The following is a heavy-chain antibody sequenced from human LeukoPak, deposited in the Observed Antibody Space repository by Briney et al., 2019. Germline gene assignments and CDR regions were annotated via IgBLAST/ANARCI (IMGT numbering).Heavy chain of an antibody. V-gene: IGHV2-5*02. CDR2: IYWDDDK. D-gene: IGHD6-19*01. Sequence: SGPTLVKPTQTLTLTCTFSGFSLSTSGVGMGWIRQPPGKALEWLALIYWDDDKRYSPSLKSRLTITKDTSKNQVVLTMTNMDPVDTATYYCAHRQAQQWLVRKDVFDPWGQGTLVTVSS. CDR1: GFSLSTSGVG. J-gene: IGHJ5*02. CDR3: AHRQAQQWLVRKDVFDP.